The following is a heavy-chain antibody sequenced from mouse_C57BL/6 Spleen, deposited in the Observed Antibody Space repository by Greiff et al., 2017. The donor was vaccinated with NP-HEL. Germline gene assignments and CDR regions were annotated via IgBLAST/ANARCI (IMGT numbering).Heavy chain of an antibody. CDR2: IRSKSNNYAT. V-gene: IGHV10-1*01. CDR1: GFSFNTYA. CDR3: VRRGDYGSLDY. D-gene: IGHD1-1*01. J-gene: IGHJ2*01. Sequence: EVQLVESGGGLVQPKGSLKLSCAASGFSFNTYAMNWVRQAPGKGLEWVARIRSKSNNYATYYADSVKDRFTISRDDSESMLYLQMNNLKTEDTAMYYCVRRGDYGSLDYWGQGTTLTVSS.